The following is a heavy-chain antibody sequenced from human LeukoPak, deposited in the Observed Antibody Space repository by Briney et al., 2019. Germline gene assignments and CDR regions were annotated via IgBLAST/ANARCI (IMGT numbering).Heavy chain of an antibody. J-gene: IGHJ4*02. CDR3: ARGRILWFGELSAQNYFDY. CDR2: INHSGST. D-gene: IGHD3-10*01. Sequence: PSETLSLTCAVYGGSFSGYYWSWIRQPPGKGLEWIGEINHSGSTNYNPSLKSRVTISVDTSKNQFSLKLSSVTAADTAVYYCARGRILWFGELSAQNYFDYWGQGTLVTVSS. CDR1: GGSFSGYY. V-gene: IGHV4-34*01.